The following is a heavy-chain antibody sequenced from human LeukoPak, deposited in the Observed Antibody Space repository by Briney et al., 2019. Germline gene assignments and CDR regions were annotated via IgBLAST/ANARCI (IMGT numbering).Heavy chain of an antibody. D-gene: IGHD6-13*01. CDR2: IYTSGST. J-gene: IGHJ6*03. CDR3: ARRGSSYYYYMDV. Sequence: KPSETLPLTCTVSGGSISSYYWSWIRQPPGKGLEWIGYIYTSGSTNYNPSLKSRVTISVDTSKNQFSLKLSSVTAADTAVYYCARRGSSYYYYMDVWGKGTTVTVSS. CDR1: GGSISSYY. V-gene: IGHV4-4*09.